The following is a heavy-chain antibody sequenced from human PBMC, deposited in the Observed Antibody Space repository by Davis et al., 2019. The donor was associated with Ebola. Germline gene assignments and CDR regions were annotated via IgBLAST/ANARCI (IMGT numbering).Heavy chain of an antibody. Sequence: GESLKISCAASGLTFSSYSMNWVRQAPGKGLEWVSYISSSSSTIYYADSVRGRFTISRDNAKNSLYLQMNSLRAEDTAVYYCALEFDPWGQGTLVTVSS. CDR1: GLTFSSYS. J-gene: IGHJ5*02. CDR3: ALEFDP. V-gene: IGHV3-48*04. CDR2: ISSSSSTI.